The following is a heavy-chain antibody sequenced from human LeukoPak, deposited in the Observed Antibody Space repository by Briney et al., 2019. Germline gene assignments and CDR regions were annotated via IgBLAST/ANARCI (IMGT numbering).Heavy chain of an antibody. CDR1: GGSFSGYY. D-gene: IGHD6-13*01. J-gene: IGHJ4*02. CDR2: INHSGST. V-gene: IGHV4-34*01. Sequence: SETLSLTCAVYGGSFSGYYWSWIRPPPGKGLEWIGEINHSGSTNYNPSLKSRVTISVDTSKNQFSLKLSSVTAADTAVYYCARVRRAAAGIFDYWGQGTLVTVSS. CDR3: ARVRRAAAGIFDY.